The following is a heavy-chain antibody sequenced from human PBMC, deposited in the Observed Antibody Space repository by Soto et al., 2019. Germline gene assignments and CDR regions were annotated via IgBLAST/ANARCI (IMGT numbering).Heavy chain of an antibody. Sequence: SETLSLTCAVYGGSFNGYYWSWVRQPPGKGLEWIGTINHSGSNNYNPSLKSRVSISVDTSKNQSSLNLSSVTAADTAVYYCARGWFSSSWYADYWGQGNLVTVSS. CDR1: GGSFNGYY. V-gene: IGHV4-34*01. CDR2: INHSGSN. D-gene: IGHD6-13*01. CDR3: ARGWFSSSWYADY. J-gene: IGHJ4*02.